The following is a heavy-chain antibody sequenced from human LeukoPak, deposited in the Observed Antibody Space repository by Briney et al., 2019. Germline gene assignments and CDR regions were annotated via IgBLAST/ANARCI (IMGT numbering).Heavy chain of an antibody. CDR3: AREASGSYFHH. CDR2: LHSGGST. V-gene: IGHV3-53*01. Sequence: GGSLRLSCAASGFTFSNNYMSWVRQAPGKGLEWVSVLHSGGSTYYADSVKGRFTISRDNSKNTVYLQMNRLRAEDTAVYYCAREASGSYFHHWGQGTLVTVSS. CDR1: GFTFSNNY. J-gene: IGHJ1*01. D-gene: IGHD1-26*01.